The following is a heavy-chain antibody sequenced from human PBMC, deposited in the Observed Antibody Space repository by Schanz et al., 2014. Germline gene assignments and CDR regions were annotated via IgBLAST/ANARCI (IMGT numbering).Heavy chain of an antibody. CDR2: ISWNSGRV. CDR3: AKAPCSTPTCPFDF. D-gene: IGHD2-2*01. Sequence: EVQLVESGGGLVQPGRSLRLSCAASGFRFDDYALHWVRQAPGKGLEWVSGISWNSGRVAYADSAKGRFTISRDNAKNSLYLQMNSLRADDTALYYCAKAPCSTPTCPFDFWGQGTLVTVSS. J-gene: IGHJ4*02. CDR1: GFRFDDYA. V-gene: IGHV3-9*01.